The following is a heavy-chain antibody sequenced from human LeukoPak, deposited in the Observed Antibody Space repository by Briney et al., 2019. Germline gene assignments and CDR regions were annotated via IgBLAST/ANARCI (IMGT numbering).Heavy chain of an antibody. Sequence: GASVKVSCKASGGTFSSYAISWVRQAPGQGLEWMGRIIPILGIANYAQKFQGRVTITADKSTSTAYMELSSLRSEDTAVYYCASEKIGGDGYNSHYWGQGTLVTVSS. CDR3: ASEKIGGDGYNSHY. CDR2: IIPILGIA. D-gene: IGHD5-12*01. CDR1: GGTFSSYA. J-gene: IGHJ4*02. V-gene: IGHV1-69*04.